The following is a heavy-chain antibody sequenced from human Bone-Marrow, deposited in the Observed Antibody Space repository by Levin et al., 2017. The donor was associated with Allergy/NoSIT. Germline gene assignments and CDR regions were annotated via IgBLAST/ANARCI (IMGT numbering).Heavy chain of an antibody. CDR2: ISYDGNDK. J-gene: IGHJ6*02. CDR3: AKGGDYEARQHYYYFGMDV. Sequence: QAGGSLRLSCAASGFTFSSYGMFWVRQTPGKGLEWVAVISYDGNDKYYGASVKGRFTVSRDNSEKTLFLQMNSLRAEDTAVYYCAKGGDYEARQHYYYFGMDVWGQGTTVTVSS. CDR1: GFTFSSYG. V-gene: IGHV3-30*18. D-gene: IGHD4-17*01.